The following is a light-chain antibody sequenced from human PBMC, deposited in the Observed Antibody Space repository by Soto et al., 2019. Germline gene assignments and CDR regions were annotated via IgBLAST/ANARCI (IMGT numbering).Light chain of an antibody. V-gene: IGKV3-20*01. CDR1: QSVPSNY. CDR3: QQHGTSPWT. CDR2: RAS. J-gene: IGKJ1*01. Sequence: EIVLTQSPGTLSLSPGERATLSCRASQSVPSNYLVWYQQKPGQSPRRLIYRASIRAPGIPDRFTASGSGTDFTLTISGLAPEDFAVYYCQQHGTSPWTFGHGTKVEIK.